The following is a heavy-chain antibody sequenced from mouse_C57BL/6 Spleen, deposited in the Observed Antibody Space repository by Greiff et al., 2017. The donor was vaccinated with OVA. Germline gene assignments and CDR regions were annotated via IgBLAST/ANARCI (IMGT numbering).Heavy chain of an antibody. V-gene: IGHV10-1*01. Sequence: GGGLVQPKGSLKLSCAASGFSFNTYAMNWVRQAPGKGLEWVARIRSKSNNYATYYADSVKDRFTISRDDSESMLYLQMNNLKTEDTAMYYCVTDYYGSSYWGQGTTLTVSS. CDR2: IRSKSNNYAT. D-gene: IGHD1-1*01. CDR1: GFSFNTYA. J-gene: IGHJ2*01. CDR3: VTDYYGSSY.